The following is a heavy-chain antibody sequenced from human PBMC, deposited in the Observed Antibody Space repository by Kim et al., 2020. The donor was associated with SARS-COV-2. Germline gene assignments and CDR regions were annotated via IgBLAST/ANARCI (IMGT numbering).Heavy chain of an antibody. V-gene: IGHV1-2*06. CDR1: GYTFTGYY. D-gene: IGHD6-19*01. Sequence: ASVKVSCKASGYTFTGYYMHWVRQAPGQGLEWMGRINPNSGGTNYAQKFQGRVTMTRDTPISTAYMELSRLRSDDTAVYYCARPTIQAGSFDYWGQGTLVTVSS. J-gene: IGHJ4*02. CDR3: ARPTIQAGSFDY. CDR2: INPNSGGT.